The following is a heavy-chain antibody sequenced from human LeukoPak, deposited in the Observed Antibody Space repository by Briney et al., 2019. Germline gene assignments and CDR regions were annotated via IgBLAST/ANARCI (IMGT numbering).Heavy chain of an antibody. CDR3: AKAHTYYYDSSGYYFDY. CDR1: GFTFSSYA. V-gene: IGHV3-23*01. D-gene: IGHD3-22*01. CDR2: ISGSGGST. Sequence: PGGSLRLSCAASGFTFSSYAMSWVRQAPGKGLEWVSAISGSGGSTYYADSVKGRFTISRDNSKNTLYLQMNSLRAEDTAVYYCAKAHTYYYDSSGYYFDYWGQGTLDTVSS. J-gene: IGHJ4*02.